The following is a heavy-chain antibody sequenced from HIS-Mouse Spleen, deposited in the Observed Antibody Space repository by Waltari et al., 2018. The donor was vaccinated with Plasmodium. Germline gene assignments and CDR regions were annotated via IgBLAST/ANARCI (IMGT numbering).Heavy chain of an antibody. J-gene: IGHJ3*02. CDR3: ARHRESIAARDAFDI. D-gene: IGHD6-6*01. V-gene: IGHV4-59*08. CDR1: GGSISSYY. CDR2: IYYSGST. Sequence: QVQLQESGPGLVKPSETLSLTCTVSGGSISSYYWSWIRQPPGKGLEWIGYIYYSGSTQHSPSLKSRVTISVDTSKNQFSLKLSSVTAADTAVYYCARHRESIAARDAFDIWGQGTMVTVSS.